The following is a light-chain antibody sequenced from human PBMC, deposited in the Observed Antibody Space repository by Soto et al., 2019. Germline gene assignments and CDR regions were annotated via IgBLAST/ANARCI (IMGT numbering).Light chain of an antibody. V-gene: IGKV3-15*01. CDR2: GAS. CDR3: QQYHNWPPQYT. CDR1: HSVASN. J-gene: IGKJ2*01. Sequence: EIVMTQSPASLSVSPGDGATLSCRASHSVASNVAWYQQKPGQGPRLLIHGASTRAVGVPARFSGSGSGTDFTLTISSLQSEDFAVYYCQQYHNWPPQYTFGQGTKLRIK.